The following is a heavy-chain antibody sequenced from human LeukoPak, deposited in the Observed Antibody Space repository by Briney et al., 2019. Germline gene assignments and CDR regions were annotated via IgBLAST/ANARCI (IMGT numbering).Heavy chain of an antibody. CDR2: IYYSGST. J-gene: IGHJ2*01. V-gene: IGHV4-59*01. Sequence: PSETLSLTCTVSGGSISSYYWSWIRQPPGKGLEWIGYIYYSGSTNYNPSLKSRVTISVDTSKNQFSLKLSSVTAADTAVYYCARQGSSWHDWYFDLWGRGTLVTVSS. CDR1: GGSISSYY. CDR3: ARQGSSWHDWYFDL. D-gene: IGHD6-13*01.